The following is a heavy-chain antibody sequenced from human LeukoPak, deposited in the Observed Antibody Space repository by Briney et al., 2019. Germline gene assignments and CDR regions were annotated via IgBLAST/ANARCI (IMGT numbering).Heavy chain of an antibody. V-gene: IGHV3-30*04. J-gene: IGHJ4*02. Sequence: GGSLRLSCAASGFSVSTFALHWVRQAPGKGLEWVGIISFDGRSQYYADSVKGRFTISRDNSKNTLYLQMNSLRAEDTAVYYCAKDPGMYYDFWSGPFDYWGQGTLVTVSS. D-gene: IGHD3-3*01. CDR1: GFSVSTFA. CDR2: ISFDGRSQ. CDR3: AKDPGMYYDFWSGPFDY.